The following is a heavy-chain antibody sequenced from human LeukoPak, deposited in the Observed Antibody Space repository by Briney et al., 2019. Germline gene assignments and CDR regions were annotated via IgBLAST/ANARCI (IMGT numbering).Heavy chain of an antibody. CDR2: INPNSGGT. J-gene: IGHJ6*03. V-gene: IGHV1-2*02. Sequence: ASVKVSCKASGYTFTGYYMHWVRQAPGQGLEWMGWINPNSGGTNYAQKFQGRVTMTRDTSISTAYMELSRLRSDDTAVYYCARGIAAAGRWDYYYYMDVWGKGTTVTISS. CDR1: GYTFTGYY. D-gene: IGHD6-13*01. CDR3: ARGIAAAGRWDYYYYMDV.